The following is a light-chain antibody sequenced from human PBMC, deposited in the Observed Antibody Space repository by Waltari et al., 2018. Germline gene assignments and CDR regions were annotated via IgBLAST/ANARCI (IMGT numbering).Light chain of an antibody. V-gene: IGKV3-15*01. J-gene: IGKJ2*03. Sequence: EILMMPYPVALSVSVGERASISCRASQDVYDNLPWYQQIPGQAPALLIYGVSIRAPGVPDIFSGGGSATEFTLTINDLQSSDAALYYCRQCMNWPPGYSFGQGTKVEIK. CDR1: QDVYDN. CDR3: RQCMNWPPGYS. CDR2: GVS.